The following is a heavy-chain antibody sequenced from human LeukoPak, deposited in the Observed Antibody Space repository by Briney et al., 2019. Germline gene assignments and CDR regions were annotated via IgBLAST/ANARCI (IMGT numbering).Heavy chain of an antibody. CDR2: IYHSGST. V-gene: IGHV4-4*02. Sequence: PSETLSLTCAVSGGSISSSNWWSWVRQPPGKGLEWIGEIYHSGSTNYNPSPKSRVTMSVDTSKNQFSLNLSSVTAAGTAVYYCARGCSSTSCWLRMDVWGQGTTVTVSS. CDR3: ARGCSSTSCWLRMDV. D-gene: IGHD2-2*01. J-gene: IGHJ6*02. CDR1: GGSISSSNW.